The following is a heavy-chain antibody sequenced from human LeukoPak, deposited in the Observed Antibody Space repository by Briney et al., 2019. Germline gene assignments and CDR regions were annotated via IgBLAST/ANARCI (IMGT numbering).Heavy chain of an antibody. J-gene: IGHJ3*02. D-gene: IGHD1-1*01. V-gene: IGHV3-30*02. CDR1: GFTFSSYG. CDR3: AREAYNWNDAGAFDI. CDR2: IRYDGSNK. Sequence: GGSLRLSCAASGFTFSSYGMHWVRQAPGKGLEWVAFIRYDGSNKYYADSVKGRFTISRDNSKNTLYLQMNSLRAEDTAVYYCAREAYNWNDAGAFDIWGQGTMVTVSS.